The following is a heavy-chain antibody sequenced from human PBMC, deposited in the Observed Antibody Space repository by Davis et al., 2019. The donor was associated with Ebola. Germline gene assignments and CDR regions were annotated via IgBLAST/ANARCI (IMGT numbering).Heavy chain of an antibody. Sequence: PSETLSLTCAVYGGSFSGYYWSWIRQPPGKGLEWIGEINHSGSTNYNPSLKSRVTISVDTSKNQFSLKLSSVTAADTAVYYCARGGYYDFWSGYYSYYYYYGMDVWGQGTTVTVSS. D-gene: IGHD3-3*01. CDR1: GGSFSGYY. J-gene: IGHJ6*02. CDR2: INHSGST. CDR3: ARGGYYDFWSGYYSYYYYYGMDV. V-gene: IGHV4-34*01.